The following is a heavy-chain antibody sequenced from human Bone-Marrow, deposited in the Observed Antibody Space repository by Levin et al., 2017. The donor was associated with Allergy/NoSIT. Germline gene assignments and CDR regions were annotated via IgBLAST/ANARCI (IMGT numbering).Heavy chain of an antibody. D-gene: IGHD1-26*01. CDR2: ISNDGSNT. J-gene: IGHJ6*02. CDR1: GFTFSSYD. V-gene: IGHV3-30*18. CDR3: AKDLRGSYRIGMDV. Sequence: RGESLKISCAAAGFTFSSYDMHWVRQAPGKGLEWVAIISNDGSNTYYAYSVRGRFTISRDNSKNTLYLQMNSLRAEDTAVYYCAKDLRGSYRIGMDVWGQGTTVTVSS.